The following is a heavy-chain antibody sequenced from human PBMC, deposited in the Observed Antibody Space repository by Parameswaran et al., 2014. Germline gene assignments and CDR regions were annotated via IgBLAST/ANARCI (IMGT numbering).Heavy chain of an antibody. D-gene: IGHD3-10*01. CDR3: ARSGVSMVRGVITGPMDV. V-gene: IGHV4-59*08. Sequence: RWIRQPPGKGLEWIGYIYYSGSTNYNPSLKSRVTISVDTSKNQFSLKLSSVTAADTAVYYCARSGVSMVRGVITGPMDVWGQGTTVTVSS. J-gene: IGHJ6*02. CDR2: IYYSGST.